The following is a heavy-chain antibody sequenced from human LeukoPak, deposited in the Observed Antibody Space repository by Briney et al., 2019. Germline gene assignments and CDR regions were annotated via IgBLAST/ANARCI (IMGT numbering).Heavy chain of an antibody. Sequence: PGRSLRLSCAASGFTFSSYTMHWVRQAPGKGLEWVALIPWHGNNPYYADSVQGRFTISRDSSRNTLYLQMNSLRTKDTAEYYCARLASTVTSPLDYWGQGTLVTVSS. J-gene: IGHJ4*02. CDR2: IPWHGNNP. D-gene: IGHD4-11*01. V-gene: IGHV3-30*04. CDR3: ARLASTVTSPLDY. CDR1: GFTFSSYT.